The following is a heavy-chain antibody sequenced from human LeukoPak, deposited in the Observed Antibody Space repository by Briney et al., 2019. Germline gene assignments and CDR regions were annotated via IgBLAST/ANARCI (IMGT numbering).Heavy chain of an antibody. Sequence: PGRSLRLSCAASGFTFSSYGMHWVRQAPGKGLEWVAVISYDGSNKYYADSVKGRFTISRDNSKNTLYLQMNSLRAEDTAVYYCAKGYRQWRLSYFDYWGQGTLVTVSS. V-gene: IGHV3-30*18. CDR3: AKGYRQWRLSYFDY. CDR1: GFTFSSYG. CDR2: ISYDGSNK. D-gene: IGHD6-19*01. J-gene: IGHJ4*02.